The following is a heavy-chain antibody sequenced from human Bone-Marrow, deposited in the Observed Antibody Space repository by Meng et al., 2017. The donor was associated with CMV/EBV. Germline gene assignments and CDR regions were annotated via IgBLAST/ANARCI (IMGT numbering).Heavy chain of an antibody. CDR1: GGAVSSGSYY. V-gene: IGHV4-39*01. CDR3: ARGGLYSSSWYDP. CDR2: IYYSGST. J-gene: IGHJ5*02. Sequence: ESLKISCTVPGGAVSSGSYYWGWIRQPPGKGLEWIGSIYYSGSTYYNPSLKSRVTISVDTSKNQFSRKLSSVTAADTAVYYCARGGLYSSSWYDPWGQGTLVTVSS. D-gene: IGHD6-13*01.